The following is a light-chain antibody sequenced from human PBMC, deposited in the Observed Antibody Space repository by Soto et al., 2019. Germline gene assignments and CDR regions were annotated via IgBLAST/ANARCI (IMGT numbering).Light chain of an antibody. CDR3: QQYNNYLWT. Sequence: DIQMTQSPSTLSASVGDRVTITSRASQSINTWLAWYQQKPGKAPNLLIYDASNLETGVPLRFNGSGSGTEFSLTISSLEPDDFATYYCQQYNNYLWTFGQGTKVEVK. J-gene: IGKJ1*01. CDR1: QSINTW. CDR2: DAS. V-gene: IGKV1-5*01.